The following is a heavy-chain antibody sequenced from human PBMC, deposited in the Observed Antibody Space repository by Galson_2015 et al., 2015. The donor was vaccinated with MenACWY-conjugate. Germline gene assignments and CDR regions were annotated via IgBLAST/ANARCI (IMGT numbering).Heavy chain of an antibody. J-gene: IGHJ3*01. CDR2: VYYSGST. Sequence: ETLSLTCTVSGGSINSNNYYWGWIRQTPGKGLEWIGSVYYSGSTYYNPSLNSRVTISVDTAKNQFSLKLTSVTAADTAVYYCAREKGAGTYQGFDFWGQGSLVTVSS. D-gene: IGHD2-2*01. V-gene: IGHV4-39*07. CDR3: AREKGAGTYQGFDF. CDR1: GGSINSNNYY.